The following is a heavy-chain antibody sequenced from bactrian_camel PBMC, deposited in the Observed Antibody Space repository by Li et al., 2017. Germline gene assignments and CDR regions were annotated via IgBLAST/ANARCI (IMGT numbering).Heavy chain of an antibody. D-gene: IGHD7*01. CDR3: KTGAALNLGV. CDR2: VDSGGDIT. V-gene: IGHV3S26*01. Sequence: HVQLVESGGGSVQAGGSLRLSCGASGSIYGDACVGWLRQAPGKGLEWVSLVDSGGDITRYADSVKGRFTISRDNAKNAVYLQMNSLQPEDTAVYYCKTGAALNLGVRGQGTQVTVSS. CDR1: GSIYGDAC. J-gene: IGHJ4*01.